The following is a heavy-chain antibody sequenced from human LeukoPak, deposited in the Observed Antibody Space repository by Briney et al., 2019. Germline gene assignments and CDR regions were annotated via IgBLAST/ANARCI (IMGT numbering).Heavy chain of an antibody. D-gene: IGHD5-24*01. J-gene: IGHJ4*02. V-gene: IGHV3-7*05. CDR1: GFTFNSYS. CDR2: IKEDGSEK. Sequence: GGSLRLSCAASGFTFNSYSMNWVRQAPGKGLEWVANIKEDGSEKHYVDSVKGRFTISRDNGKNSLYLQMNSLRAEDTAVYYCARDIGYNTFDYWGQGTLVAVSS. CDR3: ARDIGYNTFDY.